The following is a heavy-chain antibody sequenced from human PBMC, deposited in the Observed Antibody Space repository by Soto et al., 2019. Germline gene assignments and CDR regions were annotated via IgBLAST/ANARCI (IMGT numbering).Heavy chain of an antibody. J-gene: IGHJ4*02. Sequence: GGSLRLSCAASGFTFSSYSMNWVRQAPGKGLEWVSYISSSSSTIYYADSVKGRFTISRDNAKNSLYLQMNSLRDEDTAVYYCARSSGYYYDSSGYYYGAWGQGTLVTVSS. V-gene: IGHV3-48*02. D-gene: IGHD3-22*01. CDR1: GFTFSSYS. CDR3: ARSSGYYYDSSGYYYGA. CDR2: ISSSSSTI.